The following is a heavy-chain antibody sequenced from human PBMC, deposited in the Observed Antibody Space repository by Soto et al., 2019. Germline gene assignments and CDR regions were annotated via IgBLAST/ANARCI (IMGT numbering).Heavy chain of an antibody. CDR1: GGSISSGGYY. V-gene: IGHV4-31*03. J-gene: IGHJ5*02. CDR2: IYYSGST. CDR3: ARERNGDYVSRWFDP. Sequence: QVQLQESGPGLVKPSQTLSLTCTVSGGSISSGGYYWSWIRQHPGKGLEWIGYIYYSGSTYYNPSLKSRVTILVDTSKSQFSLKLSSVTAADTAVYYCARERNGDYVSRWFDPWGQGTLLTVSS. D-gene: IGHD4-17*01.